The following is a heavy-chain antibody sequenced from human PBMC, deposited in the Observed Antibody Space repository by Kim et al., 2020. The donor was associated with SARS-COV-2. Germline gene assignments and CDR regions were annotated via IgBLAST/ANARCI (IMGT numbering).Heavy chain of an antibody. V-gene: IGHV3-9*01. D-gene: IGHD3-9*01. CDR3: AKDVGYDILTGLDAFDI. J-gene: IGHJ3*02. Sequence: VKGRFTISRDNAKNSLYLQMNSLRAEDTALYYCAKDVGYDILTGLDAFDIWGQGTMVTVSS.